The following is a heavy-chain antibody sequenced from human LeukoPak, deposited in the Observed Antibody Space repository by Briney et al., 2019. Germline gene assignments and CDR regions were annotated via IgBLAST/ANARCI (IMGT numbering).Heavy chain of an antibody. CDR1: GFTFSSCA. Sequence: GGSLRLSCAASGFTFSSCAMNWVRQAPGKGLEGVSSINGSGANAYYADSVKGRFTISRDNSKNTLYLQMNSLRAEDTAVYYCARSGGSSWGTAFDYWGQGTLVTVSS. CDR2: INGSGANA. D-gene: IGHD6-13*01. CDR3: ARSGGSSWGTAFDY. V-gene: IGHV3-23*01. J-gene: IGHJ4*02.